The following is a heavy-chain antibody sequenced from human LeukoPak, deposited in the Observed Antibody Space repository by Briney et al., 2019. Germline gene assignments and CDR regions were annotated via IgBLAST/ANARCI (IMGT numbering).Heavy chain of an antibody. CDR2: ITSSGGTI. J-gene: IGHJ4*02. CDR3: ARRYYYDSSGYYDY. V-gene: IGHV3-48*03. Sequence: PGGSLRLSCVASGFTFSSYEMDWVRQAPGKGLEWISYITSSGGTIYYPDSVKGRFTISRDNAKNSLYLQMNSLRAEDTAVYYCARRYYYDSSGYYDYWGQGTLVTVSS. CDR1: GFTFSSYE. D-gene: IGHD3-22*01.